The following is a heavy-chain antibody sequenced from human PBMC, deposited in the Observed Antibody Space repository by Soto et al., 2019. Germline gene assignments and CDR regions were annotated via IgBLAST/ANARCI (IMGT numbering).Heavy chain of an antibody. J-gene: IGHJ6*02. CDR3: AGGSAKRDCYNIAHHYYYAMDV. CDR2: IIPIFGKT. Sequence: ASVKVSFKASGGTFSSYAISWVRQAPGQGLEWMGGIIPIFGKTNYAQKFQGRVTITADESTRTTYMELSSLESEDTAVYYCAGGSAKRDCYNIAHHYYYAMDVWGQGTTVTVSS. V-gene: IGHV1-69*13. CDR1: GGTFSSYA. D-gene: IGHD2-21*01.